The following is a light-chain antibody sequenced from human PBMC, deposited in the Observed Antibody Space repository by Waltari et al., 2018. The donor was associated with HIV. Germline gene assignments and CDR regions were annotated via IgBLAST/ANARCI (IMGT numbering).Light chain of an antibody. Sequence: LQMTQSPSTLSASVRALVTTTCRSSQSISSWLAWYQQQPGRAPKLLIYKTSTLHSGVPSRFSGSGSGTEFSLTISSLQPDDFATYYCQQYQSYSLTFGQGTRLEIK. V-gene: IGKV1-5*03. CDR3: QQYQSYSLT. J-gene: IGKJ5*01. CDR1: QSISSW. CDR2: KTS.